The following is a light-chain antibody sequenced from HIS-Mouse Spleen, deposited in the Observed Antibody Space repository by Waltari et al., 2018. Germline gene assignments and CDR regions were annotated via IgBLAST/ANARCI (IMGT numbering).Light chain of an antibody. CDR1: SSDVGGYNY. J-gene: IGLJ2*01. Sequence: QSALTQPASVSGSPGQSITISCTGTSSDVGGYNYVSWYQQHPGKAPKLMLYDVSNRPSGVSNRFSGSKSGNTASLTISGLQAEDEADYYCCSYAGSYTLVFGGGTKLTVL. V-gene: IGLV2-14*03. CDR3: CSYAGSYTLV. CDR2: DVS.